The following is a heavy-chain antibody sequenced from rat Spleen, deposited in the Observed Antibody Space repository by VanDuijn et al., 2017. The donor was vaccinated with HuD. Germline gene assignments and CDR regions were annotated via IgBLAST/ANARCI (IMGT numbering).Heavy chain of an antibody. Sequence: EVQLVESGGGLVQPGSPLKLSCVASGFTFSSNWLNWIRQAPGKGLEWVASIYFDGSTTFYPDTVKGRFVISKDNAKNTGYQQMNNLRSEDTAMYYCTSGGLGARNWFAYWGQGTLVTVSS. CDR1: GFTFSSNW. CDR3: TSGGLGARNWFAY. V-gene: IGHV5-35*01. CDR2: IYFDGSTT. J-gene: IGHJ3*01. D-gene: IGHD5-1*01.